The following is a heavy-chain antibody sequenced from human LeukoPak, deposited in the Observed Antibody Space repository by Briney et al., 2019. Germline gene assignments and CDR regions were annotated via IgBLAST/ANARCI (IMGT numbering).Heavy chain of an antibody. D-gene: IGHD6-13*01. V-gene: IGHV3-21*01. J-gene: IGHJ4*02. Sequence: PGGSLRLSCAVSGFTFSSYSMNWVRQAPGKGLEWVSSISGSSSYIYYADSVKGRFTISRDNAKNSLYLQMNSLRAEDTAVYYCASCIAAAGPPQNGGWGQGTLVTVSS. CDR3: ASCIAAAGPPQNGG. CDR1: GFTFSSYS. CDR2: ISGSSSYI.